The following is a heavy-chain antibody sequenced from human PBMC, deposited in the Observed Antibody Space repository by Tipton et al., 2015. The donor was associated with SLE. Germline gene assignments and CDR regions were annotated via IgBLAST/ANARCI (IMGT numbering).Heavy chain of an antibody. J-gene: IGHJ4*02. D-gene: IGHD3-10*01. CDR3: ARDRGGLGSINRGIDY. CDR2: IYTTGST. V-gene: IGHV4-4*07. Sequence: TLSLTCTVSGDSISSYYWNWIRQPAGKGLEWIGRIYTTGSTNYNPSLKSRVTMSVDTSENQFSLNLSSVTAADTAVYYCARDRGGLGSINRGIDYWGQGTLVTVSS. CDR1: GDSISSYY.